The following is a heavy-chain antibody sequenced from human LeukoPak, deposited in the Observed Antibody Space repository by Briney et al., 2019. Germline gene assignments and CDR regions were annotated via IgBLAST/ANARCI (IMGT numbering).Heavy chain of an antibody. V-gene: IGHV4-39*01. D-gene: IGHD3-10*01. J-gene: IGHJ4*02. Sequence: SETLSLTCSLSVHPFSGSSDYWGRFPRPPGKGLEWIGRIYYSGSAYYPRSRQLHVPKSLDHAQNQFSLKLNAGSAPDTAVHDCARHYGPWGQGTLVTVSS. CDR2: IYYSGSA. CDR1: VHPFSGSSDY. CDR3: ARHYGP.